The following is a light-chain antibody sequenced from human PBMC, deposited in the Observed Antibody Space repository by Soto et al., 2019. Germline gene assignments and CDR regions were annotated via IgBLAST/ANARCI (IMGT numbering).Light chain of an antibody. J-gene: IGKJ5*01. CDR1: QSVSSNY. Sequence: EIVLTQSPGTLSLSPRERATLSCMASQSVSSNYLAWYQLKPGQAPRLLIYDASTRATGIPDRVSGSGSGTDFTLTISRLEPEDFAVYSCHQYGRSPRPFGQGTRLEVK. V-gene: IGKV3-20*01. CDR2: DAS. CDR3: HQYGRSPRP.